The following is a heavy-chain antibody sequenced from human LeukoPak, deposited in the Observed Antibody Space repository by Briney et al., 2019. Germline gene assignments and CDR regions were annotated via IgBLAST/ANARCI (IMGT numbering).Heavy chain of an antibody. CDR2: ISSSSSYI. J-gene: IGHJ4*02. CDR3: ARDRDDYGGYVDY. V-gene: IGHV3-21*01. D-gene: IGHD4-23*01. CDR1: GFTFSSYS. Sequence: PGGSLRLSCAASGFTFSSYSMNWVRQAPGKGLEWVSSISSSSSYIYYADSVKGRFTISRDNAKNSLYLQMNSLRAEDTAVYYCARDRDDYGGYVDYWGQGTLVTVSS.